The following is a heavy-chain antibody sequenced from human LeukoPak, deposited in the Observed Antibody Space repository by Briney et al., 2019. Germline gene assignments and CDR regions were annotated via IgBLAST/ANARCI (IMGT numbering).Heavy chain of an antibody. CDR1: GYTFTSYD. J-gene: IGHJ4*02. CDR3: ARVMGIAVANDY. V-gene: IGHV1-8*01. CDR2: MNPNSGNT. Sequence: ASVKVSCKASGYTFTSYDINWVRQATGQGLEWMGWMNPNSGNTGYAQKFQGRVTMTRNTSISTAYMELSSLRSEDTAVYYRARVMGIAVANDYWGQGTLVTVSS. D-gene: IGHD6-19*01.